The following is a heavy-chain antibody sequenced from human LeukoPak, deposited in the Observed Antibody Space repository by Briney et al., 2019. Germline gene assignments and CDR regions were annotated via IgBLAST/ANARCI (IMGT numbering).Heavy chain of an antibody. J-gene: IGHJ4*02. CDR3: ARNRPTLSIVVVVADY. CDR2: ISYDGSNK. D-gene: IGHD2-15*01. V-gene: IGHV3-30*04. CDR1: GFTFSSYA. Sequence: GGSLRLSCAASGFTFSSYAMHWVRQAPGKGLEWVAVISYDGSNKYYADSVKGRFTISRDNSKNTLYLQMNSLRAEDTAVYYRARNRPTLSIVVVVADYWGQGTLVTVSS.